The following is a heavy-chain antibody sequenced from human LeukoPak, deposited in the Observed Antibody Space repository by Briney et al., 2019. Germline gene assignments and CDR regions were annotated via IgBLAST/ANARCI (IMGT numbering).Heavy chain of an antibody. Sequence: SVKVSCKASGGTFNSFALSWVRQAPGQRLEWMGGIIPIYPTTDYAQRFQGRVTISADESTSTAYMELSSLRSEDTAVYYCARNPGGDYYYYMDVWGKGTTVTVSS. J-gene: IGHJ6*03. CDR2: IIPIYPTT. V-gene: IGHV1-69*13. CDR3: ARNPGGDYYYYMDV. CDR1: GGTFNSFA. D-gene: IGHD2-8*02.